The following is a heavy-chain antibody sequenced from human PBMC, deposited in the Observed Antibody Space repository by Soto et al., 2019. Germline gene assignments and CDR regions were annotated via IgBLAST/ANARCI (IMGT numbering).Heavy chain of an antibody. V-gene: IGHV4-30-4*01. CDR3: ARVQHLSSGYLLDDKPGGGENFDY. CDR1: GGSINSGDYY. Sequence: QVQLQESGPGLVKPSQTLSLTCTVSGGSINSGDYYWSWIRQPPGKGQEWIGYIYYSGSTYYNPSLKSRVTISVDTSKNPFSLKLSSVTAADTAVYYCARVQHLSSGYLLDDKPGGGENFDYWGQGTLVTVSS. D-gene: IGHD3-22*01. J-gene: IGHJ4*02. CDR2: IYYSGST.